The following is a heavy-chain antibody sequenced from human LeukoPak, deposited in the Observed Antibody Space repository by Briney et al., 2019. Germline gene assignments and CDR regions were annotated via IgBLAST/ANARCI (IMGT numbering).Heavy chain of an antibody. J-gene: IGHJ4*02. V-gene: IGHV4-59*01. CDR2: IYYSGST. CDR3: ARGRGEIDY. CDR1: GGSISTYY. Sequence: SETLSLTCTVSGGSISTYYWSWIRQPPGKGLEWIGYIYYSGSTNYNPSLKSRVTISVDTSKNQLSLKLSSVTAADTAVYYCARGRGEIDYWGQGTLVTVSS.